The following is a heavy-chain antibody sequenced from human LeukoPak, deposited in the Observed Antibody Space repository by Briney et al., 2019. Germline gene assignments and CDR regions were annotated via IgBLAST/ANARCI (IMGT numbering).Heavy chain of an antibody. V-gene: IGHV3-11*01. J-gene: IGHJ3*02. Sequence: GGSLRLSCAASGFTFSDYYMTWIRQAPGKGLEWLSHISRSGNSKYYADSVKGRFTFSRDNTKNSLYLQMDSLRAEDTATYYCARDSYEGAFDIWGQGTMVTVSS. CDR2: ISRSGNSK. CDR1: GFTFSDYY. D-gene: IGHD3-22*01. CDR3: ARDSYEGAFDI.